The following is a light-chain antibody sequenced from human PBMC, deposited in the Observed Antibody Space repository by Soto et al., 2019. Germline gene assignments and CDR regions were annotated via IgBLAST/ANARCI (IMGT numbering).Light chain of an antibody. V-gene: IGLV2-23*03. CDR1: SSDVGGYNL. CDR3: CSYAGSRPFV. CDR2: EGS. Sequence: QSALTQPASVSGSPGQSITISCTGTSSDVGGYNLVSWYQQHPGKAPKLMIFEGSKRPSGVSNRFSGSKSGNTASLTISGLQAEDEADYYCCSYAGSRPFVFGGGTKLTVL. J-gene: IGLJ3*02.